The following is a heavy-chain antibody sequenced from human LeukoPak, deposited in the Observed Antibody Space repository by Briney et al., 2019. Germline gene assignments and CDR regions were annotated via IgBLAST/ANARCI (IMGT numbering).Heavy chain of an antibody. Sequence: SETLSLTCTVSGYSISSGYYWGWIRQPPGKGLEWIGSIYHSGSTYYNPSLKSRVTISVDTSKNQFSLKLSSVTAADTAVYYCARDVDYWGQGTLVTVSS. J-gene: IGHJ4*02. CDR1: GYSISSGYY. CDR2: IYHSGST. CDR3: ARDVDY. V-gene: IGHV4-38-2*02.